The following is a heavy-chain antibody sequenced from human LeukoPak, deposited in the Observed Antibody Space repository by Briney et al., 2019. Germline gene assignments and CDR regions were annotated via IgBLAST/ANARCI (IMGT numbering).Heavy chain of an antibody. Sequence: SSETLSLTCTVSGGSISSSSYYWGWIRQPPGKGLEWIGSIYYSGSTYYNPSLKSRVTISVDTSKNQFSLKLSSVTAADTAVYYCATSITMIVVVTPYYFDYWGQGTLVTVSS. D-gene: IGHD3-22*01. CDR1: GGSISSSSYY. V-gene: IGHV4-39*01. CDR3: ATSITMIVVVTPYYFDY. J-gene: IGHJ4*02. CDR2: IYYSGST.